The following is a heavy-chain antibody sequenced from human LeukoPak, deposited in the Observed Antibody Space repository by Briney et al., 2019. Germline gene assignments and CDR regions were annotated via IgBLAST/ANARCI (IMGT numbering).Heavy chain of an antibody. D-gene: IGHD6-19*01. V-gene: IGHV4-34*01. Sequence: SETLSLTCAVYGGSFSGYYWSWIRQPPGQGLEWIGEINYSGSTNYNPSLRSRVTISVDTSKNQFSLKLTSVTAADTAVYYCARRSRSGSGWLIKYWGQGTLVTASS. CDR2: INYSGST. CDR1: GGSFSGYY. CDR3: ARRSRSGSGWLIKY. J-gene: IGHJ4*02.